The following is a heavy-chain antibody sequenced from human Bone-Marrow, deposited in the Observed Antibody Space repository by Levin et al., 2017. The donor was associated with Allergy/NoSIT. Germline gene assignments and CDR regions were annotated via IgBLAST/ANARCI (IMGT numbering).Heavy chain of an antibody. CDR2: VSQDGNEK. CDR1: GFSFTNYW. Sequence: ASVKVSCAPSGFSFTNYWMRWIRQAPGKGLEWVASVSQDGNEKYYVDSVKGRFTISRDNAKNSLYLQMNSLRAEDTAVYYCARAITVSGAVAYMDVWGKGTTVTVSS. D-gene: IGHD3-3*01. V-gene: IGHV3-7*03. J-gene: IGHJ6*03. CDR3: ARAITVSGAVAYMDV.